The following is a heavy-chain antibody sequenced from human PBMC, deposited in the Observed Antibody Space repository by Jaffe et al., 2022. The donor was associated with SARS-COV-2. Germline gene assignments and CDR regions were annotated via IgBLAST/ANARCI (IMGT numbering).Heavy chain of an antibody. J-gene: IGHJ6*02. CDR2: IYHSGST. CDR3: ARRVVAAINYYYYGMDV. CDR1: GGSISSSNW. D-gene: IGHD2-15*01. Sequence: QVQLQESGPGLVKPSGTLSLTCAVSGGSISSSNWWSWVRQPPGKGLEWIGEIYHSGSTNYNPSLKSRVTISVDKSKNQFSLKLSSVTAADTAVYYCARRVVAAINYYYYGMDVWGQGTTVTVSS. V-gene: IGHV4-4*02.